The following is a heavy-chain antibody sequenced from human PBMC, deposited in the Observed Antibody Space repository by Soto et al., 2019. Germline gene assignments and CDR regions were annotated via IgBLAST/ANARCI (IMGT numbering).Heavy chain of an antibody. CDR3: AGTTSHYWYYMDV. Sequence: SQTLSLTCAISGDSVSSNSAAWNWIRQSPSRGLEWLGRTYYRSRWYNDYAVSVRSRITVNPDTSKNQFSLQLTSVTPEDTAVYYCAGTTSHYWYYMDVWGKGTTVTVSS. J-gene: IGHJ6*03. CDR1: GDSVSSNSAA. V-gene: IGHV6-1*01. CDR2: TYYRSRWYN. D-gene: IGHD1-7*01.